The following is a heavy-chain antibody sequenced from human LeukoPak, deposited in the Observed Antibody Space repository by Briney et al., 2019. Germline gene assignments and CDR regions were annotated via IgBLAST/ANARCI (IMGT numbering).Heavy chain of an antibody. D-gene: IGHD4-17*01. J-gene: IGHJ3*02. CDR1: GFTFSAYA. V-gene: IGHV3-23*01. CDR3: TRDPNGDYIGAFDM. Sequence: GGSLRLSCTASGFTFSAYAMMWVRQSPGKAPDGFLSIRGGGGSAYYADSVKGRFTISRDNSKYTLFLQMNSLRAEDTAVYYCTRDPNGDYIGAFDMWGPGTMVTVSS. CDR2: IRGGGGSA.